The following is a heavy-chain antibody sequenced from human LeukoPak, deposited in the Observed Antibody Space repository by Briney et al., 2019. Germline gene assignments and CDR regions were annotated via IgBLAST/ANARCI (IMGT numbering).Heavy chain of an antibody. CDR2: ISGSGGST. D-gene: IGHD2-15*01. V-gene: IGHV3-23*01. CDR1: GFTFSSYA. Sequence: GGSLRLSCAASGFTFSSYAMSWVRQAPGKGLEWVSAISGSGGSTYYADSVKGRFTISRDNSKNTLYLQMNSLRAEDTAVYYCAKAEDIVVVVAATSFDYWGQGTLDTVSS. J-gene: IGHJ4*02. CDR3: AKAEDIVVVVAATSFDY.